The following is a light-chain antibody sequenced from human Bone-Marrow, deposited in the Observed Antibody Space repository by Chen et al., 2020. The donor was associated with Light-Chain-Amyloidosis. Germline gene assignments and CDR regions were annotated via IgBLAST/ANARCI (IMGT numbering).Light chain of an antibody. CDR2: DDS. Sequence: SYVLTQPSSVSVAPGQTATIACGGNNIGSTSVHWYQQTPGQAPLLVVYDDSDRPSGIPGRLSGDNAGNTATLTISRVEAGDEADYYCQVWDRSSDRPVFGGGTKLTGL. J-gene: IGLJ3*02. V-gene: IGLV3-21*02. CDR1: NIGSTS. CDR3: QVWDRSSDRPV.